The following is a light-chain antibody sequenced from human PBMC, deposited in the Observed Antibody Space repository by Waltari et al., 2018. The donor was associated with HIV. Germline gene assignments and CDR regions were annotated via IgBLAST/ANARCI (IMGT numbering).Light chain of an antibody. V-gene: IGLV2-11*01. Sequence: QSALTQPRSLSGSPGQSVTIPFTGSSCDLGVYDFVSWYQQYPGKAPKLIFFNVSTRPSGVPDRFSGSKSCKTASLTISGRHAEDEADYHGCSYAGSYSYVFGTGTQVTVL. J-gene: IGLJ1*01. CDR3: CSYAGSYSYV. CDR1: SCDLGVYDF. CDR2: NVS.